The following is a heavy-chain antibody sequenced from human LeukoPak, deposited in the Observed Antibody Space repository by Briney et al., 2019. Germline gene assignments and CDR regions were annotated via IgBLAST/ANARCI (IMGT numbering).Heavy chain of an antibody. D-gene: IGHD6-13*01. J-gene: IGHJ6*03. V-gene: IGHV1-2*02. CDR3: ARQGAAGTYYYYYMDV. CDR2: INPNSGGT. Sequence: ASVKVSCKASGYTFTGYYMHWVRQAPGQGLEWMGWINPNSGGTNYAQKFQGRVTMTRDTSISTAYMELSRLRSDDTAVYYCARQGAAGTYYYYYMDVWGKGTTVTVSS. CDR1: GYTFTGYY.